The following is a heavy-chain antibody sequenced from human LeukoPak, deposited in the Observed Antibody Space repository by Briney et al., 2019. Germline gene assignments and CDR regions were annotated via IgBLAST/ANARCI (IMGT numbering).Heavy chain of an antibody. CDR1: GFTFSSYA. CDR2: ISSNGGST. V-gene: IGHV3-64*01. Sequence: GGSLRLSCAASGFTFSSYAMHWVRQAPGKGLEYVSAISSNGGSTNYANSVKGRFTISRDNSKNTLYLQMGSLRAEDMAVYYCARERDNYNWNHFDHWGQGTLVTVSS. D-gene: IGHD1-20*01. CDR3: ARERDNYNWNHFDH. J-gene: IGHJ4*02.